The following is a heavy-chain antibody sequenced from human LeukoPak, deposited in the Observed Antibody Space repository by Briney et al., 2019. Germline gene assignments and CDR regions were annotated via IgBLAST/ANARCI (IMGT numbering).Heavy chain of an antibody. CDR1: GYTITGYY. V-gene: IGHV1-2*02. CDR3: ARGYGGYEFLFDC. Sequence: ASVKVSCKASGYTITGYYMHWVRQAPGQGLEWMGWINPNSGGTNYAQKFQGRVTMTRDTSISTAYMELSRLRSDDTAVYYCARGYGGYEFLFDCWGQGTLVTVSS. CDR2: INPNSGGT. D-gene: IGHD5-12*01. J-gene: IGHJ4*02.